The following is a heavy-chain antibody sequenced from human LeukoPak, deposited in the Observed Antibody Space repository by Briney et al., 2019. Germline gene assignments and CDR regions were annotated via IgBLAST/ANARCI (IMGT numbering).Heavy chain of an antibody. J-gene: IGHJ6*03. Sequence: SQTPSLTCTVSGGSISSGSYYWSWIRQPAGKGLEWIGRMYTSGTTNYNPSLKSRVTISVDTSKNQFSLKLSSVTAADTAVYYCARGASSSSPIGYYYYYMDVWGKGTTVTVS. CDR1: GGSISSGSYY. CDR2: MYTSGTT. CDR3: ARGASSSSPIGYYYYYMDV. D-gene: IGHD6-6*01. V-gene: IGHV4-61*02.